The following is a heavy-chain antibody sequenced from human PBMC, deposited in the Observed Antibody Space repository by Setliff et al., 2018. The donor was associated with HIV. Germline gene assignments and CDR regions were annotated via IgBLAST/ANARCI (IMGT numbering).Heavy chain of an antibody. CDR1: GGPISSGGYS. Sequence: PSETLSLTCTVSGGPISSGGYSWSWIRQPAGKGLEWIGRIYTNGTTNYNPSLRTRSTISVDLSKNQPSLTLSPVTAADTAIYYCARERRNVVDYDSLFFDTWGQGAMVTVSS. CDR3: ARERRNVVDYDSLFFDT. CDR2: IYTNGTT. D-gene: IGHD4-17*01. J-gene: IGHJ3*02. V-gene: IGHV4-61*02.